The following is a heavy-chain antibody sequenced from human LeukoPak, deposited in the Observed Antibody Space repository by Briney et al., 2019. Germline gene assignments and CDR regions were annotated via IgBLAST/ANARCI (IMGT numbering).Heavy chain of an antibody. CDR1: GFTFSSYW. D-gene: IGHD2-15*01. V-gene: IGHV3-7*01. Sequence: GGSLRRSCAASGFTFSSYWMSWVRQAPGKGLEWVANINQDGSEKYYVDSVKGRFTISRDNAKNSLYLQMNSLRAEDTAVYYCAREGCSGGSCYHNWFDPWGQGTLVTVSS. CDR3: AREGCSGGSCYHNWFDP. J-gene: IGHJ5*02. CDR2: INQDGSEK.